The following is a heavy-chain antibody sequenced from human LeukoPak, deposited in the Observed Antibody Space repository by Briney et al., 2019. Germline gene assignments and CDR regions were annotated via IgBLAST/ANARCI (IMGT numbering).Heavy chain of an antibody. CDR2: ISGSGGST. Sequence: PGGSLRLSCAASGFSFSMYSMSWIRQAPGKGLEWVSAISGSGGSTYYADSVKGRFTISRDNSKNTLYLQMNSLRAEDTAVYYCAREYYYDSSGYFYDAFDIWGQGTMVTVSS. CDR1: GFSFSMYS. D-gene: IGHD3-22*01. V-gene: IGHV3-23*01. CDR3: AREYYYDSSGYFYDAFDI. J-gene: IGHJ3*02.